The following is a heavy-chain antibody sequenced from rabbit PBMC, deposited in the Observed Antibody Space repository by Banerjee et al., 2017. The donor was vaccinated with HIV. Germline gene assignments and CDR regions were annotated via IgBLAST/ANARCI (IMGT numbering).Heavy chain of an antibody. D-gene: IGHD1-1*01. J-gene: IGHJ4*01. CDR1: GLSFSNKYV. CDR2: INTNSGNA. Sequence: QEQLVESGGGLVKPEGSLTLTCTASGLSFSNKYVMCWVRQAPGKGLEWIACINTNSGNAVYASWVNGRFTITRSTSLNTVTLQMTSLTAADTATYFCARGDTGSRHSPFNLWGPGTLVTVS. CDR3: ARGDTGSRHSPFNL. V-gene: IGHV1S47*01.